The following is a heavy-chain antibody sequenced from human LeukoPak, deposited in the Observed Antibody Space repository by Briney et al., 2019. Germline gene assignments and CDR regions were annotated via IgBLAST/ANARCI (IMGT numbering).Heavy chain of an antibody. D-gene: IGHD7-27*01. J-gene: IGHJ4*02. V-gene: IGHV3-23*01. CDR3: AKDGGLWVSAHWGDS. CDR1: GFTFSNYP. CDR2: ISESGDVT. Sequence: EGSLRLSCEASGFTFSNYPMSWVRQAPGRGLEWVSVISESGDVTHYADAMKGRFTISRDNAKNTLNLQMNSLRAEDTAVYYCAKDGGLWVSAHWGDSWGRGTLVTVSS.